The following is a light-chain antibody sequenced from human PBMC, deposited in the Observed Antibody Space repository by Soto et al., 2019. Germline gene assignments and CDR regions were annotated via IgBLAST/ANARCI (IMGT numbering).Light chain of an antibody. CDR3: QQYYNWPLIT. V-gene: IGKV3-15*01. CDR2: GAF. CDR1: QSVGTN. Sequence: EIEMMQFPATLSVSPGERATLSCRASQSVGTNLAWYQQKPGQAPRLLIYGAFTRATDIPARFSGSGSGTECTLTITSLQSEDFAVYHCQQYYNWPLITFGQGTRLEIK. J-gene: IGKJ5*01.